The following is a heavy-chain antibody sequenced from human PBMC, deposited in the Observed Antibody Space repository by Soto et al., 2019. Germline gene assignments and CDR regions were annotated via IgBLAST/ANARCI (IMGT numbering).Heavy chain of an antibody. V-gene: IGHV3-30*18. D-gene: IGHD5-18*01. J-gene: IGHJ4*02. CDR1: GFTFSSYG. CDR3: AKDLRGYSYGFEY. CDR2: ISYDGSNK. Sequence: PGGSLRLSCAASGFTFSSYGMHWVRQAPGKGLEWVAVISYDGSNKYYADSVKGRFTISRDNSKNTLYLQMNSLRAEDTAVYYCAKDLRGYSYGFEYWGQGTLVTVSS.